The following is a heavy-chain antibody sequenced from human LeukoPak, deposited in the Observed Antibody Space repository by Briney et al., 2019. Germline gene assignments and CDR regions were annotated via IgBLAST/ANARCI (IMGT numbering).Heavy chain of an antibody. Sequence: GGSLRLSCAASGFTFSTYWMYWVRQAPGKALVWVSRIKPDGSSTTYADSVKGRFTISRDNAKNTLYLQMNSLRAEDTAMYYCTTLYGGSLDYWGQGTLVTVSS. J-gene: IGHJ4*02. CDR1: GFTFSTYW. D-gene: IGHD5-12*01. CDR2: IKPDGSST. CDR3: TTLYGGSLDY. V-gene: IGHV3-74*01.